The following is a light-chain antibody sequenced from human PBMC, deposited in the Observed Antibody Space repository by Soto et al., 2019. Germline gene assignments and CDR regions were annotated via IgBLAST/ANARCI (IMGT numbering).Light chain of an antibody. CDR3: SLSYSGVRV. V-gene: IGLV7-46*01. CDR1: TGAVTRTRY. CDR2: DTS. Sequence: QTVVTQEPSLTVSPGGTVTLSCGSSTGAVTRTRYPYWFQQKPGQAPRAPIYDTSGKHSWTPARFSGSLLGGRPALILSAAQHEDEADYYCSLSYSGVRVFGGGAKVSVL. J-gene: IGLJ3*02.